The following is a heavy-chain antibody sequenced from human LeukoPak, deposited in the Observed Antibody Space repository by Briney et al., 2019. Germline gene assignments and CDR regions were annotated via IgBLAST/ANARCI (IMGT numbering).Heavy chain of an antibody. J-gene: IGHJ5*02. D-gene: IGHD6-13*01. CDR3: ARDPNSYSSSWYSNFGWFDP. CDR2: IDHSGST. CDR1: GGSFSGYY. V-gene: IGHV4-34*01. Sequence: SETLSLTCAVYGGSFSGYYWSWIRQPPGKGLEWIGEIDHSGSTNYNPSLKSRVTISVDTSKNQFSLKLSSVTAADTAVYYCARDPNSYSSSWYSNFGWFDPWGQGTLVTVSS.